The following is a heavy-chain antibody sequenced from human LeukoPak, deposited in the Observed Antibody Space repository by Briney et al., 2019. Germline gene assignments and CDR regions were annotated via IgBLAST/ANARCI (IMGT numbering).Heavy chain of an antibody. CDR2: ISSSSSYI. CDR3: ARDRAAAGVPPRRRFDP. CDR1: GFTFSSYS. D-gene: IGHD6-13*01. Sequence: GGSLRLSCAASGFTFSSYSMNWVRQAPGKGLEWVSSISSSSSYIYYADSVKGRFTISRDNAKNSLYLQMNSLRAEDTAVYYCARDRAAAGVPPRRRFDPWGQGTPVTVSS. J-gene: IGHJ5*02. V-gene: IGHV3-21*01.